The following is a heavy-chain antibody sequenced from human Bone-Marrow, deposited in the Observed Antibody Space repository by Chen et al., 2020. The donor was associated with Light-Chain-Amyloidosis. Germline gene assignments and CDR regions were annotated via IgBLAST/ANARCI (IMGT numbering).Heavy chain of an antibody. Sequence: QVQLVQSGAEVKKPWASVKVSCKASGYTFTGYYMHWVRQAPGQGLEWMGWINPNSGGTNYAQKFQGRVTMTEDTSTDTAYMELSSLRSEDTAVYYCATDLTMIVPFQILWGQGTLVTVSS. CDR2: INPNSGGT. D-gene: IGHD3-22*01. CDR3: ATDLTMIVPFQIL. J-gene: IGHJ4*02. V-gene: IGHV1-2*02. CDR1: GYTFTGYY.